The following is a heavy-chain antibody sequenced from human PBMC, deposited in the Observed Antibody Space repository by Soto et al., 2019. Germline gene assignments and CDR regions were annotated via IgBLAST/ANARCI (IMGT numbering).Heavy chain of an antibody. Sequence: QVQLQQWGAGLLKPSETLSLTCAVYGGSFSGYYWSWIRQPPGKGLEWIGEINHSGSTNYNPSLKSRVTISVDTSKNQFSPKLSSVTAADTAVYYCARGPYYDILTGFFSSGMDVWGQGTTVTVSS. V-gene: IGHV4-34*01. CDR2: INHSGST. CDR1: GGSFSGYY. CDR3: ARGPYYDILTGFFSSGMDV. D-gene: IGHD3-9*01. J-gene: IGHJ6*02.